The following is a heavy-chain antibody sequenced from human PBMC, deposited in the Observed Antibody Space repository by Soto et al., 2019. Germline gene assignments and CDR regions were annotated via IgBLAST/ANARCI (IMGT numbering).Heavy chain of an antibody. D-gene: IGHD5-12*01. CDR2: IIPIFDTA. CDR3: ASTVAKYYYYGMDV. Sequence: SVTVSCKASAGTFSSYAISWVRQAPGQGLAWMGGIIPIFDTANYAQMFQGRVTITADESTSTAYMEMSRLRYEDTAVYYYASTVAKYYYYGMDVWSQGTTGTVAS. CDR1: AGTFSSYA. J-gene: IGHJ6*02. V-gene: IGHV1-69*13.